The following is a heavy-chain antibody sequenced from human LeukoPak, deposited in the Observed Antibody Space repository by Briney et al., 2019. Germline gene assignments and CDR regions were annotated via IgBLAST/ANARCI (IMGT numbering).Heavy chain of an antibody. CDR3: TRVPRESYSH. J-gene: IGHJ4*02. D-gene: IGHD1-26*01. CDR1: GYTFTSHD. V-gene: IGHV1-8*01. CDR2: KNPNSGNT. Sequence: ASVKVSCKASGYTFTSHDLNWVRQATGQGLEWVGYKNPNSGNTGYAQKFQGRVTLTRDTSINTAYMELTSLRSEDTAVYYCTRVPRESYSHWGQGTLVTVSS.